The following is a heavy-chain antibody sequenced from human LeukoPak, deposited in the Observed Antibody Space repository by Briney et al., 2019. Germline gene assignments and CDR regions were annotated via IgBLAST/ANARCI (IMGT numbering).Heavy chain of an antibody. Sequence: SETLSLTCTVSGGSISSSSYYWGWIRQPPGKGLEWIGSIYYSGSTYYNSSLKSQVTISVDTSRNQFSLKLRAVTAADTAVYYCAILPARDTYYYDSSGYYRPGVYWGQGTLVTVSS. D-gene: IGHD3-22*01. CDR3: AILPARDTYYYDSSGYYRPGVY. J-gene: IGHJ4*02. CDR1: GGSISSSSYY. V-gene: IGHV4-39*07. CDR2: IYYSGST.